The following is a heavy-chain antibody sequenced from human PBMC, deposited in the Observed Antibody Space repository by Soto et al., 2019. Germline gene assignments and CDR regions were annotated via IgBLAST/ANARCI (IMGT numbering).Heavy chain of an antibody. CDR1: GFTFSSYE. CDR3: AREGNRMVATLY. D-gene: IGHD5-12*01. V-gene: IGHV3-48*03. CDR2: ISSSGSTI. J-gene: IGHJ4*02. Sequence: RRLSCAASGFTFSSYEMNWVRQAPGKGLEWVSYISSSGSTIYYADSVKGRFTISRDNAKNSLYLQMNSLRAEDTAVYYCAREGNRMVATLYWGQGTLVTVSS.